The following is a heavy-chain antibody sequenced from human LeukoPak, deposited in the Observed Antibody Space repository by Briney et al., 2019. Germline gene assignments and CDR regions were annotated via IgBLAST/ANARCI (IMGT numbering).Heavy chain of an antibody. CDR1: GYSFTSYW. CDR3: ARRHYDFWSGYNIYYFDY. J-gene: IGHJ4*02. Sequence: GESLKISCKGSGYSFTSYWIGWVRQMPGKGLEWMGIIYPGDSDTRYSPSFQGQVTISADKSIRTAYLQWSSLKASDTAMYYCARRHYDFWSGYNIYYFDYWGQGTLVTVSS. CDR2: IYPGDSDT. D-gene: IGHD3-3*01. V-gene: IGHV5-51*01.